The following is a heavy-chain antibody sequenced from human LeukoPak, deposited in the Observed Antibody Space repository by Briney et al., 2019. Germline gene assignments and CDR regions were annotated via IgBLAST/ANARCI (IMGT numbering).Heavy chain of an antibody. CDR3: ARVRRDYYYGSGSYYKAQYYYGMDV. J-gene: IGHJ6*04. CDR1: GFTFSSYA. D-gene: IGHD3-10*01. Sequence: PGGSLRLSCAASGFTFSSYAMHWVRQAPGKGLEWVANIKQDGSEKYYVDSVKGRFTISRDNAKNSLYLQMNSLRAEDTAVYYCARVRRDYYYGSGSYYKAQYYYGMDVWGKGTTVTVSS. V-gene: IGHV3-7*03. CDR2: IKQDGSEK.